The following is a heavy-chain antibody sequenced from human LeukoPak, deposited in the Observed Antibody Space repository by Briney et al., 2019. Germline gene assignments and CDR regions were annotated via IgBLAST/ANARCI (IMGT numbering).Heavy chain of an antibody. CDR3: ARALGRLQPYYYYYGMDV. CDR2: IKQDGSEK. CDR1: GFTFSSYW. D-gene: IGHD5-24*01. Sequence: GGSLRLSCAASGFTFSSYWMSWVRQAPGKGLGWVANIKQDGSEKYYVDSVEGRFTISRDNAKNSLYLQMNSPRAEDTAVYYCARALGRLQPYYYYYGMDVWGQGTTVTVSS. J-gene: IGHJ6*02. V-gene: IGHV3-7*01.